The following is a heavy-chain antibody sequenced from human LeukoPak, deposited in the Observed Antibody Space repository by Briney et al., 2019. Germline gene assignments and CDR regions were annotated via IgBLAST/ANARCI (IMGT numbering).Heavy chain of an antibody. CDR1: GGTFSSYG. Sequence: SVKVSCKASGGTFSSYGINWLRQAPGQGLERMGGIIPIFGTTNYAQKFQGRVTITADESTSTAYMEQSSLRSEDTAVYYCARMTRSMTTMSYYYGMDVWGQGTTVTVSS. J-gene: IGHJ6*02. CDR2: IIPIFGTT. CDR3: ARMTRSMTTMSYYYGMDV. D-gene: IGHD4-17*01. V-gene: IGHV1-69*13.